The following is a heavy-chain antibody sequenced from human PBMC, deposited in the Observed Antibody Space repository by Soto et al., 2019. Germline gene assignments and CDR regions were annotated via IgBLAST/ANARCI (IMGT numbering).Heavy chain of an antibody. Sequence: EVQLVESGGGLVQPGGSLRLSCAASGFTFSNYWMYWVRQAPGKGLEWVSRINSDGSVSSHADSVRGRLTISRDNVKNTLYLHMDSLRAEDTAVYFCARGECVGSTCYSLAGSFYYYMDVWGKGTTVTVFS. J-gene: IGHJ6*03. D-gene: IGHD2-15*01. CDR1: GFTFSNYW. V-gene: IGHV3-74*02. CDR3: ARGECVGSTCYSLAGSFYYYMDV. CDR2: INSDGSVS.